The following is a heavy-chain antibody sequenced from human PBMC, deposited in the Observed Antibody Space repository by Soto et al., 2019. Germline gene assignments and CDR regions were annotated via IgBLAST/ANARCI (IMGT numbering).Heavy chain of an antibody. V-gene: IGHV3-33*01. Sequence: GGSLRLSCAASGFTFSSYGMHWVRQAPGKGLEWVAVIWYDGSNKYYADSVKGRFTISRDNSKNTLYLQMNSLRAEDTAVYYFESVYILGFAFDIWGQVPMVTVS. D-gene: IGHD7-27*01. J-gene: IGHJ3*02. CDR3: ESVYILGFAFDI. CDR1: GFTFSSYG. CDR2: IWYDGSNK.